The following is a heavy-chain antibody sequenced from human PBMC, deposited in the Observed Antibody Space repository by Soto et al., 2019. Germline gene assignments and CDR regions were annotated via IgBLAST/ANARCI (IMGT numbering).Heavy chain of an antibody. CDR3: ARQASYWHGGGGWFDP. Sequence: GGSLRLSCAASGFTFSAYDMHWVRQPTGKGLEWVSAIGTQHDTYYPDSVKGRFTISRENAKSSLYLQMNSLRIGDTAVYYCARQASYWHGGGGWFDPWGQGTLVTVSS. J-gene: IGHJ5*02. D-gene: IGHD2-8*02. CDR1: GFTFSAYD. CDR2: IGTQHDT. V-gene: IGHV3-13*01.